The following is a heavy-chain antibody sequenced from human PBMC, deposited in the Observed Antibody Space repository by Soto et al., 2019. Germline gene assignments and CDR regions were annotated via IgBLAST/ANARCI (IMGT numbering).Heavy chain of an antibody. J-gene: IGHJ3*02. D-gene: IGHD4-17*01. CDR1: GITGTGKNY. CDR2: VYDTDGL. V-gene: IGHV3-53*01. CDR3: ATWRLREHAYDI. Sequence: DVQLVESGGGLIQPGGSLRLSCEASGITGTGKNYVAWVRQAPGKGLEWVSGVYDTDGLYYAASVKGRFTSSRDNSKTIVSLEMNSLTPDDTAVYYCATWRLREHAYDIWGLGTTVTVSS.